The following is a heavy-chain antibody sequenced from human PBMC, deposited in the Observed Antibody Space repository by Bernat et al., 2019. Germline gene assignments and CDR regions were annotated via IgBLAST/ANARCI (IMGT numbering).Heavy chain of an antibody. CDR1: GGSISSCACY. CDR3: ERDKIEDYGDVSSYAFDI. CDR2: FYYIART. V-gene: IGHV4-31*03. J-gene: IGHJ3*02. Sequence: QVQLQESGPGLVKPSQTLSLTCTVSGGSISSCACYWSWIRQHPGLGLVWFVYFYYIARTYSTPSLQSRVTISVDTSKNHFSLKLSSVTAAATAVYYCERDKIEDYGDVSSYAFDIWGQGTMVTVSS. D-gene: IGHD4-17*01.